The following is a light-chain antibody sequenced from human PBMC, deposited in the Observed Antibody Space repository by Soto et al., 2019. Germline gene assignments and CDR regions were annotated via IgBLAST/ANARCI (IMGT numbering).Light chain of an antibody. Sequence: DIVLTQSPDSLAMSLGERATIPCKSSQSGLHTCSTKHNLAWFQQKTGQSPKLLLYWASTRESVVPDRYSVSGHGTDFTLTISSLHAEDVAVYDCHQDYRLPYTFGGGTKVEIK. CDR1: QSGLHTCSTKHN. CDR2: WAS. J-gene: IGKJ4*02. CDR3: HQDYRLPYT. V-gene: IGKV4-1*01.